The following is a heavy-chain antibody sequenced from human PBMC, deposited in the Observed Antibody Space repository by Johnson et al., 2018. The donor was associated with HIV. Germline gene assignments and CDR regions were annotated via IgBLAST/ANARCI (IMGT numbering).Heavy chain of an antibody. V-gene: IGHV3-66*01. CDR1: GFTVSSNY. Sequence: VQLVESGGGLVQPGGSLRLSCAASGFTVSSNYMSWVRQAPGKGLEWVSLINTGGSTYYADSVKGRFTISRDNSKNTLYLQMNSLRAEDTAGYYCARDPFRNAFDIWGQGTMVTVSS. CDR3: ARDPFRNAFDI. J-gene: IGHJ3*02. D-gene: IGHD1-14*01. CDR2: INTGGST.